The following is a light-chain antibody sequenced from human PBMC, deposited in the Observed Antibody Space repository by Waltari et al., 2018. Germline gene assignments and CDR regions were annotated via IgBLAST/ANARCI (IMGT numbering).Light chain of an antibody. Sequence: EIVLTQSPGTLSLSPGDRATHSCRASQRVSSSYLAWYQQKPGRAPRLLIYGASSRATGIPDRFSDSGSGTDFTLTISRLEPEDFAVYYCLQYGTSPFTFGQGTKLEIK. CDR3: LQYGTSPFT. V-gene: IGKV3-20*01. CDR1: QRVSSSY. J-gene: IGKJ2*01. CDR2: GAS.